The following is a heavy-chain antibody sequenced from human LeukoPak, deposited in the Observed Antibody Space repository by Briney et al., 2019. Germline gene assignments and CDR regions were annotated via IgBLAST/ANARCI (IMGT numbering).Heavy chain of an antibody. V-gene: IGHV3-66*01. CDR3: ARGCFYDRSPYCPFDY. CDR2: IYSGGST. D-gene: IGHD3-22*01. J-gene: IGHJ4*02. Sequence: GGSLRLSCAASGFTVSSNYMSWVRQAPGKGLEWVSVIYSGGSTDYADSVKGRFTISRGSRDNSKNTLYLQMNSLRAEDTAVYYCARGCFYDRSPYCPFDYWGQETLVTVSS. CDR1: GFTVSSNY.